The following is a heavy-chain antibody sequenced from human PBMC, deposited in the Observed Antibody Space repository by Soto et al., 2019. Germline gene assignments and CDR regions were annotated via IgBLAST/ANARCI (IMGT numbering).Heavy chain of an antibody. J-gene: IGHJ4*02. CDR1: GFTFSSYG. CDR2: IWYDGSNK. Sequence: QVQLVESGGGVVQPGRSLRLSCAASGFTFSSYGMHWVRQAPGKGLEWVAVIWYDGSNKYYADSVKGRFTISRDNSKNTLYLQMNSLRAEDTAVYYCARDHGGSGRSPGDYWGQGTLVTVSS. D-gene: IGHD3-10*01. V-gene: IGHV3-33*01. CDR3: ARDHGGSGRSPGDY.